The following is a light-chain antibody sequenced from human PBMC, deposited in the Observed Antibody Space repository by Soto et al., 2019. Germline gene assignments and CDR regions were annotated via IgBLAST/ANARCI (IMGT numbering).Light chain of an antibody. CDR3: QQYYNYWT. CDR1: QSVSTW. V-gene: IGKV1-5*01. J-gene: IGKJ1*01. CDR2: DAS. Sequence: DIQMTQSPSTLSASVGDRVTITYRASQSVSTWLAWYQQRPGKPPKLLIYDASSLQSGVPSKFSGGGSGTEFTLTISSLQPDDFATYYCQQYYNYWTFGQGTKVDI.